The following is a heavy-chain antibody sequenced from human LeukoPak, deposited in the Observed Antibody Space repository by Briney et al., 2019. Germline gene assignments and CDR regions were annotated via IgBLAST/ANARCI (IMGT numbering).Heavy chain of an antibody. CDR3: ARAPSEKGAKGLYFDY. CDR2: ISSSGSTI. Sequence: GGSLRLSCAASGFTISDYYMSWMRQAPGKGLEWVSYISSSGSTIYYADSVKGRFTISRDNAKNSLYLQMNSLRAEDTAVYYCARAPSEKGAKGLYFDYWGQGTLVTVSS. V-gene: IGHV3-11*04. D-gene: IGHD1-26*01. J-gene: IGHJ4*02. CDR1: GFTISDYY.